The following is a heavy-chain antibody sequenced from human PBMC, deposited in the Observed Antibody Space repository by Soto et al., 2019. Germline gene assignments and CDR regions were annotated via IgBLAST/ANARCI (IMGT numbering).Heavy chain of an antibody. CDR3: AKELVSSVAAIVGMDV. Sequence: GGSLRLSCAASGFTFSSYAMSWVRQAPGKGLEWVSAISGSGDSTYYTDSVKGRFTISRDNSKNTLYLQMNSLRAEDTAVYYCAKELVSSVAAIVGMDVWGQGTTVTVSS. CDR2: ISGSGDST. CDR1: GFTFSSYA. V-gene: IGHV3-23*01. D-gene: IGHD2-15*01. J-gene: IGHJ6*02.